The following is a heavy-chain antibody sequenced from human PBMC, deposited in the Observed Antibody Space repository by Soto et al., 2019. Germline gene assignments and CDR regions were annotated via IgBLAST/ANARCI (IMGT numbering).Heavy chain of an antibody. J-gene: IGHJ5*02. CDR2: INHSGST. CDR3: ARGGVIVVVPAAKVQRSLPNWFVP. CDR1: GGSFSGYY. D-gene: IGHD2-2*01. Sequence: SETLSLTCAVYGGSFSGYYWSWIRQPPGKGLEWIGEINHSGSTNYNPSLKSRVTISVDTSKNQFSLKLSSVTAADTAVYYCARGGVIVVVPAAKVQRSLPNWFVPWGQGTLVTVSS. V-gene: IGHV4-34*01.